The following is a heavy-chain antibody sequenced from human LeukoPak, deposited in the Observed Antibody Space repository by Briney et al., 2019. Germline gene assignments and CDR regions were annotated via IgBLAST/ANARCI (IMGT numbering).Heavy chain of an antibody. CDR1: GFTFSDYY. V-gene: IGHV3-11*01. J-gene: IGHJ4*02. CDR3: AGTNLAATFPFDY. D-gene: IGHD1-26*01. CDR2: ISSSGSTI. Sequence: GGSLRLSCAASGFTFSDYYISCIRQAPGRRLEWVSYISSSGSTIYYADSVKGRFTISRYNAKNSLYLQMNSLRAEDTAVYYCAGTNLAATFPFDYWGQGALVTVSS.